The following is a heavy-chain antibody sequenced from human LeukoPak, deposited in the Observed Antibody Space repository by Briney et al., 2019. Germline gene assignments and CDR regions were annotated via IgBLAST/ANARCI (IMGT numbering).Heavy chain of an antibody. CDR2: IYYSGST. J-gene: IGHJ6*02. CDR3: ARGGSSWYPYYYYGMDV. V-gene: IGHV4-59*01. CDR1: GGSISTDY. D-gene: IGHD6-13*01. Sequence: SETLSLTCTVSGGSISTDYWSWIRQPPGKGLEWIGYIYYSGSTNYNPSLKSRVTISVDTSKNQFSLKLSSVTAADTAVYYCARGGSSWYPYYYYGMDVWGQGTTVTVSS.